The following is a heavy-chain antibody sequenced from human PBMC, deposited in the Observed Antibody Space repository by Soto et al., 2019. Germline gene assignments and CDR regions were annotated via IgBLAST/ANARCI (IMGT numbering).Heavy chain of an antibody. CDR3: ARDRLIAVTGLLHY. J-gene: IGHJ4*02. D-gene: IGHD6-19*01. V-gene: IGHV1-18*01. Sequence: QVQLVQSGAEVKKPGASVKVSCKTSGYPFTSYGINWVRQAPGQGPEWMGWISAYNGKTSYTQKFQGRVTMTTDTSTSTAYVELSSLRSDDTAVYYCARDRLIAVTGLLHYWGQGTLVTVSS. CDR1: GYPFTSYG. CDR2: ISAYNGKT.